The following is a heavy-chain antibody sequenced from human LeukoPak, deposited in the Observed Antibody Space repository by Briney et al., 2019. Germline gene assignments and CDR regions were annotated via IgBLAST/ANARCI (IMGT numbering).Heavy chain of an antibody. CDR3: ARDASDIVVVPAAVGPFDL. V-gene: IGHV3-64*01. CDR2: ISGNGVST. J-gene: IGHJ4*02. Sequence: PGGSLRLSCAASGFTFSSYAMYWVRRTPGKGLGYVSVISGNGVSTHYATSVKGRFSISRDNSKNTLYLQMGSLRAEDMAVYYCARDASDIVVVPAAVGPFDLWGQGTLVTVSS. D-gene: IGHD2-2*01. CDR1: GFTFSSYA.